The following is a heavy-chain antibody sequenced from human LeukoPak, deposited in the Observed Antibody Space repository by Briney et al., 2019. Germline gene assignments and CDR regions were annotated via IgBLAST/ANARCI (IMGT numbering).Heavy chain of an antibody. CDR2: ISTTGSSI. J-gene: IGHJ6*04. CDR3: AELGITMIGGV. CDR1: GFTFGDYA. Sequence: GGSLRLSCTASGFTFGDYAMSWVRQAPGKGLEWVSYISTTGSSIYYADSVKGRFTISRDNAKNSLYLQMNSLRAEDTAVYYCAELGITMIGGVWGKGTTVTISS. V-gene: IGHV3-48*03. D-gene: IGHD3-10*02.